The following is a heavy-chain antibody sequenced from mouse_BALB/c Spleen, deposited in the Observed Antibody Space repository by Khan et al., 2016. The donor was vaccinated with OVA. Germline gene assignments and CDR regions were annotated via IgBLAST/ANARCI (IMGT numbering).Heavy chain of an antibody. CDR3: ARSGTISTVVVTVVDF. D-gene: IGHD1-1*01. V-gene: IGHV3-2*02. CDR1: GYSITSDYA. CDR2: IKYSGST. Sequence: EVQLQESGPGLVKPSQSLSLTCTVTGYSITSDYAWNWIRQFPGNKLEWMGYIKYSGSTSYNPSLKSRISISRDTSKNQFFLQLNSVTTEDTATYYCARSGTISTVVVTVVDFWGQGTTLTVSS. J-gene: IGHJ2*01.